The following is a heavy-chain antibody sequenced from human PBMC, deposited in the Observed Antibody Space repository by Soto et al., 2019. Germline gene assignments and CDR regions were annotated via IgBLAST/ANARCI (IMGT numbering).Heavy chain of an antibody. J-gene: IGHJ6*02. CDR1: GFTFNTYT. CDR2: ISSSSKDK. CDR3: ARGAWGGDGIDV. D-gene: IGHD3-16*01. V-gene: IGHV3-21*01. Sequence: EVLLVASGGGLVKPGGSLTLSCAASGFTFNTYTINWVRHAPGKGLEWVASISSSSKDKFYADSVKARFTISRDNAKASVYLQMRSLGAGDTALYYCARGAWGGDGIDVSGQGTTVTVSS.